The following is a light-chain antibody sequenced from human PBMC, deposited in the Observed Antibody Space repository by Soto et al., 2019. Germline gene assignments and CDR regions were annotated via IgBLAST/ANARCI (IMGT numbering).Light chain of an antibody. J-gene: IGLJ3*02. Sequence: QYALTQPRSVSGSPGQSVTISCTGTSSDVGGYNYVSWYQQHPGEAPKLMIYDVGKRPSGVPDRFSGSKSGNTASLTISGLQAEDEADYYCCSYAGSYSWVFGGGTKVTVL. V-gene: IGLV2-11*01. CDR1: SSDVGGYNY. CDR2: DVG. CDR3: CSYAGSYSWV.